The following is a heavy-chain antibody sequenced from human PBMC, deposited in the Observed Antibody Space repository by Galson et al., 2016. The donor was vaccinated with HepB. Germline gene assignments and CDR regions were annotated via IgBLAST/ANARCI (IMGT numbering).Heavy chain of an antibody. J-gene: IGHJ6*02. CDR1: GYIFTTHS. CDR3: AKRFGSNGMDA. CDR2: INRYNGNT. D-gene: IGHD3-10*01. V-gene: IGHV1-18*01. Sequence: SVKVSCKASGYIFTTHSLNWVRQAPGQGLEWMGCINRYNGNTNYAQKFQDRVTMTTDTSTSTAYMELRSLRAADTAIYYCAKRFGSNGMDAWGQGTPVTVSS.